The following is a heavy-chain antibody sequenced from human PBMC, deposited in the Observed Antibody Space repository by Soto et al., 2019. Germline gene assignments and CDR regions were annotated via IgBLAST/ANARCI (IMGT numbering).Heavy chain of an antibody. Sequence: QVQLVQSGAEVKKPGASVKVSCKASGYTFTSYYMHWVRQAPRQGLEWMGIINPSNSTTNAQKFQRRVTMTRDTSTRTVYMELSSLRSEDTAVYYCATVYCSGGSCYSIDYWGQGTLVTVAS. V-gene: IGHV1-46*03. D-gene: IGHD2-15*01. J-gene: IGHJ4*02. CDR1: GYTFTSYY. CDR2: INPSNST. CDR3: ATVYCSGGSCYSIDY.